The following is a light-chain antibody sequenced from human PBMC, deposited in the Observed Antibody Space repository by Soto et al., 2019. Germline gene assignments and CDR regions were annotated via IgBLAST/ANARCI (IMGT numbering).Light chain of an antibody. Sequence: QSVLTQPPSSSGTPGQRVTISCSGSSSNIGSNSVTWYQQLPGTAPKLLIYRNNHRPSGVPDRFSVAKSGTSASLAISGLQSEDEADDYCATWDDSLNGVVFGGGTKLTVL. CDR1: SSNIGSNS. CDR3: ATWDDSLNGVV. J-gene: IGLJ2*01. CDR2: RNN. V-gene: IGLV1-44*01.